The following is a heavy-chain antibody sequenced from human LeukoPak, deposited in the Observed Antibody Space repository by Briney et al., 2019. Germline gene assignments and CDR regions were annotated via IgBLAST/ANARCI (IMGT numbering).Heavy chain of an antibody. CDR1: GYTFTSYG. D-gene: IGHD3-10*01. CDR3: ARGPREWNVLLWFGELFSVDY. Sequence: ASVKVSCKASGYTFTSYGISWVRQAPGQGLEWMGWISAYNGNTNYAQKLQGRVTMTTDTSTSTAYMELRSLRSDDTAVYYCARGPREWNVLLWFGELFSVDYWGQGTLVTVSS. V-gene: IGHV1-18*01. CDR2: ISAYNGNT. J-gene: IGHJ4*02.